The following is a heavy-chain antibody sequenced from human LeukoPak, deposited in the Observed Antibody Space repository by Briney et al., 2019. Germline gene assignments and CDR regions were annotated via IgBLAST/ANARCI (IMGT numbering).Heavy chain of an antibody. D-gene: IGHD2-2*01. J-gene: IGHJ5*02. V-gene: IGHV1-69*02. Sequence: GASVKVSCKASGGTFSSYTISWVRQAPGQGLAWMGRIIPILGIANYAQKFQGRVTITADKSTSTAYMELSSLRSEDTAVYYCARALEVVSTSCYFDPWGQGTLVTVSS. CDR2: IIPILGIA. CDR3: ARALEVVSTSCYFDP. CDR1: GGTFSSYT.